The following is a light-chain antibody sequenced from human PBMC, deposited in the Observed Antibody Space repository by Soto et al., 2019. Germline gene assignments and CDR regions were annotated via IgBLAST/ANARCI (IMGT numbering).Light chain of an antibody. CDR1: QSISIN. V-gene: IGKV3D-15*01. J-gene: IGKJ1*01. CDR3: QQFRNWPWT. CDR2: GAS. Sequence: EIVLTQSPGTLSVSPGGRFTLSCMAIQSISINLAWYQHKAGQAPRLLIHGASTRATGVPARISGSGSGTEFTLTISSLQSEDFAVYYCQQFRNWPWTFGQGTKVDIK.